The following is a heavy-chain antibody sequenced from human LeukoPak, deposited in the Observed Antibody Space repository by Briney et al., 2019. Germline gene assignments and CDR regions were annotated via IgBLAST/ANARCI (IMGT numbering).Heavy chain of an antibody. CDR3: ATAPRITAAPDY. CDR1: GFTFSKFA. CDR2: ISNGGVTT. Sequence: PGGFLRLSCAASGFTFSKFAMNWVPEAPGKGLEWVSVISNGGVTTYYADSVKGRFTISRDNSKNTLFLQMSGLRAEDTAIYYCATAPRITAAPDYWGQGTLVTVAS. J-gene: IGHJ4*02. V-gene: IGHV3-23*01. D-gene: IGHD6-13*01.